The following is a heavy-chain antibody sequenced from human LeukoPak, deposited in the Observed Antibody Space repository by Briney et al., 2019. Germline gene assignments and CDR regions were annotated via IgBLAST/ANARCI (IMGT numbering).Heavy chain of an antibody. CDR3: TKGDDYGANTRLPKFNWFDP. J-gene: IGHJ5*02. CDR1: GFSFSKYA. CDR2: IRYDGNIK. Sequence: QSGGSLILSCAASGFSFSKYAMHWVRQAPGKGLEWVSFIRYDGNIKNYADSVKGRFTISRDNSKDTLYLQMNSLRAEDTAVYYCTKGDDYGANTRLPKFNWFDPWGQGALVTVSS. D-gene: IGHD4-23*01. V-gene: IGHV3-30*02.